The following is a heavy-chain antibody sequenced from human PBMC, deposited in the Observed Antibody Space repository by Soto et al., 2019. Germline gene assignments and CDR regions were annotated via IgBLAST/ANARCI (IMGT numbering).Heavy chain of an antibody. CDR1: GYTFTGYY. V-gene: IGHV1-2*04. CDR2: INPNSGGT. D-gene: IGHD3-9*01. J-gene: IGHJ3*02. CDR3: AREGNYDILTGLRDDAFDI. Sequence: GASVKVSCKASGYTFTGYYMHWVRQAPGQGLEWMGWINPNSGGTNYAQKFQGWVTMTRDTSISTAYMELSRLRSDDTAVYYCAREGNYDILTGLRDDAFDIWGQGTMVTVSS.